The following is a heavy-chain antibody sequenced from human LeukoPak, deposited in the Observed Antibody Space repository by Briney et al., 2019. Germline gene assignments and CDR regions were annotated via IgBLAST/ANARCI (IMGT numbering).Heavy chain of an antibody. J-gene: IGHJ4*02. CDR3: ARGPYCTNGVCYKGFDY. Sequence: PSETLSLTCAVYGGSFSGYYWSWIRQPPGKGLEWIGEINHSGSTSYNPSLKSRVAISVDTSKNQFSLKLSSVTAADTAVYYCARGPYCTNGVCYKGFDYWGQGTLVTVSS. CDR1: GGSFSGYY. V-gene: IGHV4-34*01. D-gene: IGHD2-8*01. CDR2: INHSGST.